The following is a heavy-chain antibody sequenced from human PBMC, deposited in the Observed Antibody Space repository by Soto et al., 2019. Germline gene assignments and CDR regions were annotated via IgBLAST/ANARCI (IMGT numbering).Heavy chain of an antibody. Sequence: GGSLRLSCAASGFTFNSYGMHWVRQAPGKGLEWVAVISYAGTNKYYADSVKGRFTISRDNSKNTLYLQMNGLGAEDMAVYYCARVRYCSGGSCYSSAFDIWGQGTMVTVSS. CDR3: ARVRYCSGGSCYSSAFDI. D-gene: IGHD2-15*01. CDR1: GFTFNSYG. V-gene: IGHV3-30*03. CDR2: ISYAGTNK. J-gene: IGHJ3*02.